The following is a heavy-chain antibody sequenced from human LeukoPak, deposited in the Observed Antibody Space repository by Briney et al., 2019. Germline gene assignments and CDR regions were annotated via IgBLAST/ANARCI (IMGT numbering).Heavy chain of an antibody. CDR2: ISGSGGST. CDR1: GFTFSSYA. V-gene: IGHV3-23*01. CDR3: AKAQQLVPTFIDY. Sequence: GGSLRLSCAASGFTFSSYAMSWVRQAPGKALEWVSAISGSGGSTYYADSVKGRFTISRDNSKNTLYLQMNSLRAEDTAVYYCAKAQQLVPTFIDYWGQGTLVTVSS. J-gene: IGHJ4*02. D-gene: IGHD6-13*01.